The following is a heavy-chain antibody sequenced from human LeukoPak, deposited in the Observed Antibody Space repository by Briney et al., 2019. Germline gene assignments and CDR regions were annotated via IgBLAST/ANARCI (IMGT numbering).Heavy chain of an antibody. V-gene: IGHV3-23*01. D-gene: IGHD2-2*01. CDR3: AKEPREYCSSTSCPNWLDP. J-gene: IGHJ5*02. Sequence: PGGSLSLSCAASGFTFSTYATSWVRQAPGKGLEWVSAISGSGGTTYYADSVKGRFTISRDNSKNTLYLQMNSLRADDTAVYYCAKEPREYCSSTSCPNWLDPWGQGTLVTVSS. CDR2: ISGSGGTT. CDR1: GFTFSTYA.